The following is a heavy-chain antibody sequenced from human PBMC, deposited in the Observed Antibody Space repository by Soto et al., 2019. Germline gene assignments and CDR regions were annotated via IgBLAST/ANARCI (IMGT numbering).Heavy chain of an antibody. CDR2: INPSGGST. CDR1: GYTFTSYY. D-gene: IGHD3-22*01. Sequence: ASVKVSCKASGYTFTSYYMHWVRQAPGQGLEWMGIINPSGGSTSYAQKFQGRVTMTRDTSTSTVYMELSSLRSEDTAVYYCARVTHDSSGYYYTRYYFDYWGQGTLVTVSS. J-gene: IGHJ4*02. CDR3: ARVTHDSSGYYYTRYYFDY. V-gene: IGHV1-46*01.